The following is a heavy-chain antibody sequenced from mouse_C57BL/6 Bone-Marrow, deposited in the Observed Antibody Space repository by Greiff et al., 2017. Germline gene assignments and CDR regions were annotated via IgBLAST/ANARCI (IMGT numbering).Heavy chain of an antibody. J-gene: IGHJ2*01. V-gene: IGHV3-8*01. CDR3: ARSLYYVSSPHYFDY. D-gene: IGHD1-1*01. CDR1: GYSITSDY. Sequence: EVHLVESGPGLAKPSQTLSLTCSVTGYSITSDYWNWIRKFPGNKLEYMGYISYSGSTYYNPSLKSRISITRDTSKNQYYLQLNSVTTEDTATYYCARSLYYVSSPHYFDYWGQGTTLTVSS. CDR2: ISYSGST.